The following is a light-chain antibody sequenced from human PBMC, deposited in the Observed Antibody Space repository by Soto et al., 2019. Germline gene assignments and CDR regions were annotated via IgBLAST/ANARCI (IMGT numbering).Light chain of an antibody. Sequence: DIRMTQSPSSLSASVGDRVTITCRASQSISSYLNWYQQKPGKAPKLLIYAASSLQSGVPSRFSGSGSGTDFTLTISSLQPEDFATYYCQQSYSTLQTFGQGTKVDI. CDR2: AAS. V-gene: IGKV1-39*01. CDR1: QSISSY. J-gene: IGKJ1*01. CDR3: QQSYSTLQT.